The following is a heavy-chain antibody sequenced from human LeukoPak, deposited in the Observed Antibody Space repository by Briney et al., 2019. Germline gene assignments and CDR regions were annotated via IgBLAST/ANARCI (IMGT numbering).Heavy chain of an antibody. CDR3: AKESSGWRNIDY. D-gene: IGHD6-19*01. CDR1: GGTFSSYG. V-gene: IGHV3-30*18. J-gene: IGHJ4*02. CDR2: ISYDGSNK. Sequence: SCKASGGTFSSYGMYWVRQAPGKGLEWVAVISYDGSNKYYADSVKGRFTISRDNSKNTLYLQMNSLRAEDTAVYYCAKESSGWRNIDYWGQGTLVTVSS.